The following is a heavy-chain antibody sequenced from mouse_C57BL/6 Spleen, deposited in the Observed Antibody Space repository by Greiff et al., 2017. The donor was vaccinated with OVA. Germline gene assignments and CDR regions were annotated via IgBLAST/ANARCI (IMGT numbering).Heavy chain of an antibody. J-gene: IGHJ2*01. CDR2: INPGSGGT. CDR3: ARSAYDGSLFDY. D-gene: IGHD2-3*01. Sequence: VKVVESGAELVRPGTSVKVSCKASGYAFTNYLIEWVKQRPGQGLEWIGVINPGSGGTNYNEKFKGKATLTADKSSSTAYMQLSSLTSEDSAVYFCARSAYDGSLFDYWGQGTTLTVSS. V-gene: IGHV1-54*01. CDR1: GYAFTNYL.